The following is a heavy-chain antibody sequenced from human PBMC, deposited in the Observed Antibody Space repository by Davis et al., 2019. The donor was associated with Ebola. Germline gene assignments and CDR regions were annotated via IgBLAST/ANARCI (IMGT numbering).Heavy chain of an antibody. D-gene: IGHD3-10*01. V-gene: IGHV4-59*12. CDR3: ARAVALSGELDP. CDR1: GGSISSYY. Sequence: MPSETLSLTCTVSGGSISSYYWSWIRQPPGKGLEWIGYIYYSGSTNYNPSLKSRVTISVDKSKNQFSLKLSSVTAADTAVYYCARAVALSGELDPWGQGTLVTVSS. CDR2: IYYSGST. J-gene: IGHJ5*02.